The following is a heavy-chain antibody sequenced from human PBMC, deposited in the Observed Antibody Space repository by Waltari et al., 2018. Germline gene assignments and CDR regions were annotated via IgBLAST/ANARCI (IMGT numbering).Heavy chain of an antibody. V-gene: IGHV4-31*03. CDR1: GGSISSGGYY. Sequence: QVQLQESGPGLVKPSQTLSLTCTVSGGSISSGGYYWSWIRQHPGKGLEWIGYIYYSGSTYYNPSLNSRVTISVDTSKNQFSLKLSSVTAADTAVYYCAREWGMVRGVMGAFDIWGQGTMVTVSS. J-gene: IGHJ3*02. CDR3: AREWGMVRGVMGAFDI. CDR2: IYYSGST. D-gene: IGHD3-10*01.